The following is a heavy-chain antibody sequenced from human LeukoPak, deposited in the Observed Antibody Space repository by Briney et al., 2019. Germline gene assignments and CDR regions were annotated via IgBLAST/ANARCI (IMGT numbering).Heavy chain of an antibody. CDR2: IKEDGTEK. CDR3: VRGGWELDY. CDR1: GFTFSNAW. J-gene: IGHJ4*02. D-gene: IGHD1-26*01. V-gene: IGHV3-7*01. Sequence: GGSLRLSCAASGFTFSNAWMAWIRQDPGKGLEWVAHIKEDGTEKYYVDSVKGRFTIAKDDATNSLFLQMNSLRADDTAVYYCVRGGWELDYWGQGTPVTVSS.